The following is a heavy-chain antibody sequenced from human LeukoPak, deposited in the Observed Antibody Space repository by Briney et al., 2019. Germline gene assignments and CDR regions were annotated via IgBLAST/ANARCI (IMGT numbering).Heavy chain of an antibody. CDR2: IYPSGTT. J-gene: IGHJ5*02. V-gene: IGHV4-38-2*02. CDR3: ARAYSSSWYFNWFDP. D-gene: IGHD6-13*01. CDR1: GYSISSGYY. Sequence: PSETLSLTCTVSGYSISSGYYWGWIRQPPGKGLEWIGNIYPSGTTYYNPSHKTRVTISVDTSKNQFSLKLSSVTAADTAVYFCARAYSSSWYFNWFDPWGQGTLVTVSS.